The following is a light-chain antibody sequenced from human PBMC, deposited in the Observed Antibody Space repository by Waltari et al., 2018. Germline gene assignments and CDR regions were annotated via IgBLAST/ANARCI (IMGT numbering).Light chain of an antibody. J-gene: IGLJ2*01. CDR1: SLRRYY. CDR2: GKN. CDR3: NSRDSSGVV. V-gene: IGLV3-19*01. Sequence: SSELTQDPAVSVALGQTVRITCQGDSLRRYYASWYQQTPGQAPVLVIYGKNNRPSGIPDRFSGSSSGNTASLTITGAQAEDEADYYCNSRDSSGVVFGGGTKLTVL.